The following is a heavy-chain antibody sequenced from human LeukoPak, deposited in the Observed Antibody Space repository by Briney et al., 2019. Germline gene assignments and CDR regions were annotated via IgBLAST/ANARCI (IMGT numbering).Heavy chain of an antibody. J-gene: IGHJ6*02. CDR1: GYTFTSYG. V-gene: IGHV1-69*13. CDR2: IIPIFGTA. D-gene: IGHD6-13*01. Sequence: SVKVSCKASGYTFTSYGISWVRQAPGQGLEWMGGIIPIFGTANYAQKFQGRVTITADESTSTAYMELSSLRSEDTAVYYCGKGVAAAGWSTVLNYGMDVWGQGTTVTVSS. CDR3: GKGVAAAGWSTVLNYGMDV.